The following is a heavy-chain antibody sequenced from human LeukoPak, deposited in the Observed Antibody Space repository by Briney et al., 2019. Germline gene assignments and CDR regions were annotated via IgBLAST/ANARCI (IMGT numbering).Heavy chain of an antibody. CDR3: ARDSSDWSFDY. CDR2: INPSGDRT. J-gene: IGHJ4*02. Sequence: ASVKVSCKASGYSFTTYYINWVRQAPGQGLEWMGIINPSGDRTTYAQKFQGRVTVTRDTSTSTVYMELSSLRPEDTALYYCARDSSDWSFDYWGQGTLVTVSP. D-gene: IGHD3-9*01. CDR1: GYSFTTYY. V-gene: IGHV1-46*01.